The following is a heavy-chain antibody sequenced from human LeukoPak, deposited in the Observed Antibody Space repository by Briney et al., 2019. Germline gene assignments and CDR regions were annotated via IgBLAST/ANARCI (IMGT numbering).Heavy chain of an antibody. J-gene: IGHJ6*02. CDR3: ARTVGLGYCSGGSCYTSPGYYYGMDV. CDR2: FDPEDGET. V-gene: IGHV1-24*01. Sequence: GASVKVSCKVSGYTLTELSMHWVRQAPGKGLEWMGGFDPEDGETIYAQKFQGRVTMTRDTSISTAYMELSRLRSDDTAVYYCARTVGLGYCSGGSCYTSPGYYYGMDVWGQGTTVTVSS. CDR1: GYTLTELS. D-gene: IGHD2-15*01.